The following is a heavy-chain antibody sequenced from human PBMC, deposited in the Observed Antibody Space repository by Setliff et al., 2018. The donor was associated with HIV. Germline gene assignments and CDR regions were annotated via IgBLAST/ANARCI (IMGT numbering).Heavy chain of an antibody. CDR1: GYAFTSFG. J-gene: IGHJ4*02. D-gene: IGHD6-19*01. Sequence: ASVKVSCKASGYAFTSFGISWVRQAPGQGLEWMGRISAYNGNTDHAQRLQGRVTMTTDTSTRTAYMELRSLRSDDTAVYYCARAAVAGPWRKLDYWGQGTLVTVSS. CDR3: ARAAVAGPWRKLDY. CDR2: ISAYNGNT. V-gene: IGHV1-18*01.